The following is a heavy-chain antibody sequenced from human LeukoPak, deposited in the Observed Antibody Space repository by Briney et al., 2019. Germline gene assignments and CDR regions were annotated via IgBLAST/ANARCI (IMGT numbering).Heavy chain of an antibody. CDR1: GFTFSSYG. CDR3: ARGGIAAAGTNWLDY. D-gene: IGHD6-13*01. Sequence: GGSLRLSCAASGFTFSSYGMHWVRQAPGKGLEWVAVISYDGSNKYYADSVKGRFTISRDNSKNTLYLQMNSLRAEDTAVYYCARGGIAAAGTNWLDYWGQGTLVTVSS. CDR2: ISYDGSNK. J-gene: IGHJ4*02. V-gene: IGHV3-30*03.